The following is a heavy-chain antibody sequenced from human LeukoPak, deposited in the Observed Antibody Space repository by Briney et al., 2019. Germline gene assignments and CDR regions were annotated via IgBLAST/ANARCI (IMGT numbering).Heavy chain of an antibody. CDR3: ANDQTPYS. CDR2: ISTSGTNI. D-gene: IGHD4-23*01. CDR1: GFTFSDYY. Sequence: GGSLRPSCAASGFTFSDYYISWIRQAPGRGLEWVSYISTSGTNIYYADSVKGRFTISRDNSKNTLYLQMNSLRADDTAVYYCANDQTPYSWGQGTLITVSS. V-gene: IGHV3-11*01. J-gene: IGHJ4*02.